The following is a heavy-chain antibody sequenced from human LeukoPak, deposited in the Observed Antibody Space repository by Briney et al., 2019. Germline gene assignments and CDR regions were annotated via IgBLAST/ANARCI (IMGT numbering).Heavy chain of an antibody. Sequence: ASVNVSCKASGYTVTSYGISWVRQAPGQGLEWMGWISAYNGNTNYAQKLQGRVTMTTDTSTSTAYMELRSLRSDDTAVYYCARDGSYYYGSGSYLWGQGTLVTVSS. J-gene: IGHJ4*02. CDR2: ISAYNGNT. CDR1: GYTVTSYG. V-gene: IGHV1-18*01. CDR3: ARDGSYYYGSGSYL. D-gene: IGHD3-10*01.